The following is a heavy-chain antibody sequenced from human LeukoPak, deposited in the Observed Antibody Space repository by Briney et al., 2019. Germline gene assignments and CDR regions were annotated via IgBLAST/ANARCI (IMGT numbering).Heavy chain of an antibody. J-gene: IGHJ4*02. Sequence: GSLKLPWSGLGFPFSRSAVGWVRQGPRKGVGGVLGFCASGGSTYYAGPVRGRFTISRSNSKNTVYVQMNSVRDEDTAVYYCAKNQRGESPHYIDSWGQGHLVPVSS. D-gene: IGHD3-16*01. V-gene: IGHV3-23*01. CDR2: FCASGGST. CDR3: AKNQRGESPHYIDS. CDR1: GFPFSRSA.